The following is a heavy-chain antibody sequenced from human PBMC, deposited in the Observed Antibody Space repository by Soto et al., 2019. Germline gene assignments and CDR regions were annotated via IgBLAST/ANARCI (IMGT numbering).Heavy chain of an antibody. CDR1: GYSVAGYW. V-gene: IGHV5-10-1*01. CDR3: ARQIYDSDTGPNFQYYFDS. J-gene: IGHJ4*02. Sequence: GESLKISCKGSGYSVAGYWITWVRQKPGKGLEWMGRIDPSDSQTYYSPSFRGHVTISATKSITTVFLQWSSLRASDTAMYYCARQIYDSDTGPNFQYYFDSWGQGTPVTVSS. D-gene: IGHD3-22*01. CDR2: IDPSDSQT.